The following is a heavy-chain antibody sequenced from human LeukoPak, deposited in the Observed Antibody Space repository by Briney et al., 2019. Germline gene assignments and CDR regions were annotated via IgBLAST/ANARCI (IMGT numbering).Heavy chain of an antibody. CDR1: GFTFSNYE. CDR3: ARGIVYYFDY. J-gene: IGHJ4*02. CDR2: INTSGGTI. Sequence: GGSLRLSCAASGFTFSNYEMNWVRQAPGKGLEWVSYINTSGGTIYYTDSVKGRFTISRDNAKNSLYLQMNSLRAEDTAVYYCARGIVYYFDYWGQGTLVTVSS. V-gene: IGHV3-48*03. D-gene: IGHD5/OR15-5a*01.